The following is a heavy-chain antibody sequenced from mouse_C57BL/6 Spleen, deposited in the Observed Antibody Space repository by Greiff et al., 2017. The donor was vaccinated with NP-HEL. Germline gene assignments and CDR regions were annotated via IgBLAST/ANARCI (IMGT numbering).Heavy chain of an antibody. CDR3: ARDGGYYGSSPSWYFDV. D-gene: IGHD1-1*01. CDR2: ISYDGSN. J-gene: IGHJ1*03. V-gene: IGHV3-6*01. Sequence: VQLKESGPGLVKPSQSLSLTCSVTGYSITSGYYWNWIRQFPGNKLEWMGYISYDGSNNYNPSLKNRISITRDTSKNQFFLKLNSVTTEDTATYYCARDGGYYGSSPSWYFDVWGTGTTVTVSS. CDR1: GYSITSGYY.